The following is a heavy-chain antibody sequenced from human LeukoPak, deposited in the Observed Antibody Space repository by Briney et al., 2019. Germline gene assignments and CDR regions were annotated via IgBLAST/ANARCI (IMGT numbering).Heavy chain of an antibody. CDR2: ISTSGSAK. D-gene: IGHD5-12*01. J-gene: IGHJ4*02. CDR1: GFTFSNYA. Sequence: GGSLRLSCAASGFTFSNYAMSWVRQAPGKGLEWVSYISTSGSAKHYADSVKGRFTISRDNAKNSLYLQMNSLRAEDTAVYYCARGWLISWGQGTLVTVSS. V-gene: IGHV3-11*01. CDR3: ARGWLIS.